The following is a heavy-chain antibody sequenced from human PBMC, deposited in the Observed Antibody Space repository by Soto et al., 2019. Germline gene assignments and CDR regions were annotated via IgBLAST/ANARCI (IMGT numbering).Heavy chain of an antibody. CDR2: IYHSGST. CDR1: GGSISSSNW. J-gene: IGHJ5*02. Sequence: SETLCLTCAVSGGSISSSNWWSWVRQPPGKGLEWIGEIYHSGSTNYNPSLKSRVTISVDKSKNQSSLKLSSVTAADTAVYYCARGGDYYDSSGYYPWGQGTLVTVSS. V-gene: IGHV4-4*02. D-gene: IGHD3-22*01. CDR3: ARGGDYYDSSGYYP.